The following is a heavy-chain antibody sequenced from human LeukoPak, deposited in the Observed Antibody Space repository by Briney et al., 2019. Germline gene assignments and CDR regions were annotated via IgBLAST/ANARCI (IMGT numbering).Heavy chain of an antibody. CDR3: ARILIVVVPAATGGFDP. D-gene: IGHD2-2*01. CDR2: IYYSGSI. Sequence: TPSLTCTVSGGSISSGGYYWSWIRQHPGRGLEWIGYIYYSGSIYYNPSLKSRVTISVDTSKNQFSLKLSSVTAADTAVYYCARILIVVVPAATGGFDPWGQGTLVTVSS. J-gene: IGHJ5*02. V-gene: IGHV4-31*03. CDR1: GGSISSGGYY.